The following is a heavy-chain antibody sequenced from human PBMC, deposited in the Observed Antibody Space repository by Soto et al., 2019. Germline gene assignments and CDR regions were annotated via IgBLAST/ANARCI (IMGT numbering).Heavy chain of an antibody. D-gene: IGHD4-17*01. CDR3: ARAYGDSASEDY. V-gene: IGHV3-33*01. CDR2: IWYDGSNK. Sequence: QVQLVESGGGVVQPGRSLRLSCAASGFTFSSYGMHWVRQAPGKGLEWVAVIWYDGSNKYYADSVKGRFTISRDNSKNTLYLQMNSLRAEDTAVYYCARAYGDSASEDYWGQGTLVTVSS. J-gene: IGHJ4*02. CDR1: GFTFSSYG.